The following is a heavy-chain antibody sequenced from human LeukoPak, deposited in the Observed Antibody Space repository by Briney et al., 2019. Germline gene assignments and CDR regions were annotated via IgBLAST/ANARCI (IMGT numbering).Heavy chain of an antibody. D-gene: IGHD3-22*01. CDR3: AKAETSSGPLDY. V-gene: IGHV3-30*02. CDR2: IRYDGSNK. CDR1: GFTVSSNS. J-gene: IGHJ4*02. Sequence: GGSLRLSCTVSGFTVSSNSMSWVRQAPGKGLEWVAFIRYDGSNKYYADSVKGRFTISRDNSKNTLYLQMNSLRAEDTAVYYCAKAETSSGPLDYWGQGTLVTVSS.